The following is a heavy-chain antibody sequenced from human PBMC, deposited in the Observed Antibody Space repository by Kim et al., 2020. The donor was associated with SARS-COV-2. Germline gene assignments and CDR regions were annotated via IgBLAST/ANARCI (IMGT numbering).Heavy chain of an antibody. Sequence: GGSLRLSCTASGFTFGDYAMSWVRQAPGKGLEWVGFIRSKAYGGTTEYAASVKGRFTISRDDYKSIAYLQMNSLKTEDTAVYYCTRASIYYDSSGYYPLGAFDIWGQGTMVTVSS. D-gene: IGHD3-22*01. J-gene: IGHJ3*02. CDR3: TRASIYYDSSGYYPLGAFDI. CDR2: IRSKAYGGTT. V-gene: IGHV3-49*04. CDR1: GFTFGDYA.